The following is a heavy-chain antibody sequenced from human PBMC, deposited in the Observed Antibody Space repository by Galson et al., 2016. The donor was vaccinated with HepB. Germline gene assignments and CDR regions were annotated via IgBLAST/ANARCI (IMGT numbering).Heavy chain of an antibody. J-gene: IGHJ6*03. D-gene: IGHD6-13*01. Sequence: SLRLSCAASGFMFNYYSMNWVRQAPGKGLEGVSSITNNGNDKYYADSAKGRFTISRDNAKNSLFLQMDSLRAEDTAVYYCARDLIAAPGRTFFYYYYYMDVWGKGTTVTVSS. V-gene: IGHV3-21*01. CDR2: ITNNGNDK. CDR3: ARDLIAAPGRTFFYYYYYMDV. CDR1: GFMFNYYS.